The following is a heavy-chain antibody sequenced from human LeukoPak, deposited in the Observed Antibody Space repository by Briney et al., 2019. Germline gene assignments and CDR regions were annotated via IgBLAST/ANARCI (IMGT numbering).Heavy chain of an antibody. D-gene: IGHD3-9*01. CDR3: ARDVHDYDILTGYYYFDY. CDR2: ISSSGSYI. Sequence: PGGSLRLSCAASGFTFSSYSMNWVRQAPGKGLEWVSSISSSGSYIYYADSVKGRFTISRDNAKNSLYLQMNSLRAEDTAVYYCARDVHDYDILTGYYYFDYWGQGTLVTVSS. V-gene: IGHV3-21*01. J-gene: IGHJ4*02. CDR1: GFTFSSYS.